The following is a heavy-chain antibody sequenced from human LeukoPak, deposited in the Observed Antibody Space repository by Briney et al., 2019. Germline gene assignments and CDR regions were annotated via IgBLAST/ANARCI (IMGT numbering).Heavy chain of an antibody. D-gene: IGHD6-19*01. CDR3: ARLRAMAGHRGGFDF. CDR1: GDSISYHNYY. J-gene: IGHJ3*01. V-gene: IGHV4-39*01. Sequence: SETLSLTSAVSGDSISYHNYYWDWIRQPPGKGLEWIGTVYYTGNTYYNPSLKSRVAISVDTSKNQFSLQLTSMTAADTAVYYCARLRAMAGHRGGFDFWGRGTMVTVSS. CDR2: VYYTGNT.